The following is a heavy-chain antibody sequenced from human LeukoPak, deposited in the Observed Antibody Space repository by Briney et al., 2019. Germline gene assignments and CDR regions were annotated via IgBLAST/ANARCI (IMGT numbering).Heavy chain of an antibody. D-gene: IGHD3-22*01. J-gene: IGHJ4*02. CDR3: ARYECSCYWGLDY. CDR1: GGSISTYY. V-gene: IGHV4-59*01. Sequence: SETLSLTCTVSGGSISTYYWSGIRQPPGKGVEWMGYIYYSGSTNYNHSLKSRVTISVDTSKNQYSLKMSSVTAADTAVYYCARYECSCYWGLDYWGQGTLVTVSS. CDR2: IYYSGST.